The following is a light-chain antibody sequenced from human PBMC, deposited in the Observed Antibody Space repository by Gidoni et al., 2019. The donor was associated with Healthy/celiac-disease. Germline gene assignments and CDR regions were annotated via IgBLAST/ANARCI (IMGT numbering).Light chain of an antibody. J-gene: IGKJ4*01. CDR2: CAS. CDR3: QQYYSTPQLT. V-gene: IGKV4-1*01. Sequence: DLVTTQSPDSLAAPLGVTATINCKSSQSVIYSSNHRSYLAWYQQKPGQPPKLLIYCASTRATGVPDRFSGSGSGTDFTLTISSLQAEDVAVYYCQQYYSTPQLTFGGGTKVEIK. CDR1: QSVIYSSNHRSY.